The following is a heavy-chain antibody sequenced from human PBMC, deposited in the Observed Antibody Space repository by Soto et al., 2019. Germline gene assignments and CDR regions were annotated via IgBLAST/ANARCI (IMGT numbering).Heavy chain of an antibody. J-gene: IGHJ4*02. V-gene: IGHV1-18*04. CDR3: ARDAPPADY. CDR2: ISAYNGNT. Sequence: QVQLVQSGAEVKKPGASVKVSCKASGYTFTSYSISWVRQAPGQGLEWMGWISAYNGNTNYAQMLQGTVTMTTDTSTNPAYRELRSLRSDDTAVYYCARDAPPADYWGQGTLVTVSS. CDR1: GYTFTSYS.